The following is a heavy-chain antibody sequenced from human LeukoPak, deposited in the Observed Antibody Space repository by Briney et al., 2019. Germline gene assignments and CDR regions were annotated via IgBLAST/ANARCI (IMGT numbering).Heavy chain of an antibody. J-gene: IGHJ4*02. CDR1: GLFFSSYG. CDR3: ACRYTIFFDY. D-gene: IGHD1-1*01. Sequence: GGSLRLSCAASGLFFSSYGMLWVRQAPGKGLEWVAVISYDGSNKYYADSVKGRFTISRDNSKNTLYLQINILRAEDTAVYCGACRYTIFFDYWGQGTLVTVSS. V-gene: IGHV3-30*03. CDR2: ISYDGSNK.